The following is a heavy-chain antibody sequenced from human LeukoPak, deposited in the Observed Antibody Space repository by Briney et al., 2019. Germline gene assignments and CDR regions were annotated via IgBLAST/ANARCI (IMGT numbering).Heavy chain of an antibody. CDR3: AKYTFGDPNPY. D-gene: IGHD4-17*01. Sequence: PGGSLRLSCAASGFTFSSYAMSWVRQAPGKGLEWASAISGSGGSTYYADSVKGRFTISRDNSKNTLYLQMNSLRAEDTAVHYCAKYTFGDPNPYWGQGTLVTVSS. J-gene: IGHJ4*02. CDR1: GFTFSSYA. CDR2: ISGSGGST. V-gene: IGHV3-23*01.